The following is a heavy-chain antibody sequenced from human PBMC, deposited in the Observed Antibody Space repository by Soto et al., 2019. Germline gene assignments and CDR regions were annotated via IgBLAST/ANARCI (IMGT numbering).Heavy chain of an antibody. Sequence: ETLSLTCTVSGGSISSYYWSWIRQPPGKGLEWVSYVSFSSKNIFYADSVKGRFTISRDNAKNSLYLQMNSLRDEDTAVYFCAREYLWGGYGMDVWGQGTTVTVSS. D-gene: IGHD2-8*01. CDR3: AREYLWGGYGMDV. J-gene: IGHJ6*02. V-gene: IGHV3-48*02. CDR1: GGSISSYY. CDR2: VSFSSKNI.